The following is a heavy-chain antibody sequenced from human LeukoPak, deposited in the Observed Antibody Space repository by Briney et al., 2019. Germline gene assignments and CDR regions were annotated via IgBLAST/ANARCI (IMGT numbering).Heavy chain of an antibody. D-gene: IGHD3-10*02. CDR2: VYYSGST. V-gene: IGHV4-39*07. J-gene: IGHJ3*02. CDR3: ARDRGTYYVGDAFDI. Sequence: SETLSLTCTVSGGSISSSSYYWGWIRQPPGKGLEWIGSVYYSGSTYYNPSLKSRVTISVDTSKNQFSLKLSSVTAADTAVYYCARDRGTYYVGDAFDIWGQGTMVTVSS. CDR1: GGSISSSSYY.